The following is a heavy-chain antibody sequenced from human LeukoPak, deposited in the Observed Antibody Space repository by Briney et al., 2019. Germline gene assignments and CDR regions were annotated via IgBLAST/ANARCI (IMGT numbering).Heavy chain of an antibody. D-gene: IGHD1-26*01. CDR3: ARDSLVGAYYYFDF. V-gene: IGHV4-59*12. CDR1: GGSISNDY. J-gene: IGHJ4*02. CDR2: IYYSGNT. Sequence: PSETLSLTCTVSGGSISNDYWSWIRQPPGKGLEWIGYIYYSGNTNYNPSLKSRVTMSVDTSKNQFSLKLSSVTAADTAVYYCARDSLVGAYYYFDFWGQGTLVTVSS.